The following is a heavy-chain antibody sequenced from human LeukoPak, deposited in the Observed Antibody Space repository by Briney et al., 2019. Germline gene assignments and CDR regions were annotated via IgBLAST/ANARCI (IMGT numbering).Heavy chain of an antibody. V-gene: IGHV3-74*01. J-gene: IGHJ2*01. CDR3: ARAAYSSTWYSRYFDL. Sequence: GGSLRLSCAASGFTFSSYWMHWVRQAPGKGLVWVSRINSDGSSTSYADSMKGRFTISRDNAKNTLYLQMNSLRAGDTAVYYCARAAYSSTWYSRYFDLWGRGTLVTVSS. CDR1: GFTFSSYW. D-gene: IGHD6-13*01. CDR2: INSDGSST.